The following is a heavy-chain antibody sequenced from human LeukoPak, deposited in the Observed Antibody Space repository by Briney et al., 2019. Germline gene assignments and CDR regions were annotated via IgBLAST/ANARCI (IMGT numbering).Heavy chain of an antibody. D-gene: IGHD6-19*01. V-gene: IGHV3-23*01. CDR2: IGVSGAAT. CDR3: AKYMSSGS. Sequence: GESLRLSCAASGFTFSSYAMTWVRQAPGKGLEWVSAIGVSGAATYYADSVKGRFTISRDNSKNTLYLQMNSLRAEDTAVYYCAKYMSSGSWGQGTLVTVSS. CDR1: GFTFSSYA. J-gene: IGHJ5*02.